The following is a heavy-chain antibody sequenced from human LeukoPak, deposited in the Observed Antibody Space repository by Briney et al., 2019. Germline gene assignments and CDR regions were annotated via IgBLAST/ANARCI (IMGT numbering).Heavy chain of an antibody. CDR3: ARALVVPAAMPIDY. J-gene: IGHJ4*02. CDR2: ISAYNGNT. CDR1: GYTFTSYG. Sequence: ASVKVSFKASGYTFTSYGISWVRQAPGQGLEWMGWISAYNGNTNYAQKLQGRVTMTTDTSTSTAYMELRSLRSDDTAVYYCARALVVPAAMPIDYWGQGTLVTVSS. D-gene: IGHD2-2*01. V-gene: IGHV1-18*01.